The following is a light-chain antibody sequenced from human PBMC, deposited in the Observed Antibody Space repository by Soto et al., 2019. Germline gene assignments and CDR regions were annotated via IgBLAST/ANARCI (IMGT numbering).Light chain of an antibody. Sequence: EIVMTQSPGTLSVSPGERATLSCRASQSVSSNLAWYQQKPGQAPRLLIYGASTRATGIPGRFSGSGSGTEFTLTISSLQSEDFAFYYCQQYKNWPRTFGQGTKVDIK. CDR2: GAS. J-gene: IGKJ1*01. V-gene: IGKV3-15*01. CDR1: QSVSSN. CDR3: QQYKNWPRT.